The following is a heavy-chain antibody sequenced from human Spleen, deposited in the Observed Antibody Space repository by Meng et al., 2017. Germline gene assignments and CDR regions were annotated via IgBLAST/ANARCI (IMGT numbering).Heavy chain of an antibody. Sequence: ASVKVSCKASGYTFTSYAMQWVRQAPGQRLEWMGWINAGNGNTKYSQKFQGRVTITRDTSASTAYMELSSLRSEDTAVYYCAVGITIFGVVINPTDAFDIWGQGTMVTVSS. D-gene: IGHD3-3*01. CDR2: INAGNGNT. CDR1: GYTFTSYA. CDR3: AVGITIFGVVINPTDAFDI. J-gene: IGHJ3*02. V-gene: IGHV1-3*01.